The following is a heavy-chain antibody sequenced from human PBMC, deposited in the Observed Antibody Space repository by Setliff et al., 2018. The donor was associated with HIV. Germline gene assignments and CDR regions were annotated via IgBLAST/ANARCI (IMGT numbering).Heavy chain of an antibody. CDR1: GGTFNTYP. J-gene: IGHJ5*02. D-gene: IGHD3-22*01. CDR3: AREALAWYHYDSSGYSNWFDP. CDR2: IAPNLRMP. V-gene: IGHV1-69*10. Sequence: SVKVSCKTSGGTFNTYPIAWVRQAPGQGLEWMGGIAPNLRMPHYIQKFKGRLTITADESTSTVYMELTNLRSEDTAMYYCAREALAWYHYDSSGYSNWFDPWGQGTLVTVSS.